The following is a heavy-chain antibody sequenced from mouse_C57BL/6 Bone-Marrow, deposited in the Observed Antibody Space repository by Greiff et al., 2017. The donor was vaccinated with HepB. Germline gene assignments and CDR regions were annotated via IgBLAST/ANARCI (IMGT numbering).Heavy chain of an antibody. J-gene: IGHJ4*01. CDR3: TLLSLYYYAMDY. D-gene: IGHD1-1*02. CDR2: IRLKSDNYAT. V-gene: IGHV6-3*01. Sequence: EVHLVESGGGLVQPGGSMKLSCVASGFTFSNYWMNWVRQSPEKGLEWVAQIRLKSDNYATHYAESVKGRFTISRDDSKSSVYLQMNNLRAEETGIDYCTLLSLYYYAMDYWGQGTSVTVSS. CDR1: GFTFSNYW.